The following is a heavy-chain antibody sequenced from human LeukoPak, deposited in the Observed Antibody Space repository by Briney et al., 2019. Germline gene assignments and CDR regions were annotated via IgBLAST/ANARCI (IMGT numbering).Heavy chain of an antibody. Sequence: SETLSLTCAVYGGSFSGYYWSWIRQPPGKGLKWIGEINHSGSTNYNPSLKSRVTISVDTSKNQISLKLSSVTAADTAVYYCARDAGSGWYGRDYYYMDVWGKGTTVTVSS. D-gene: IGHD6-19*01. CDR1: GGSFSGYY. CDR3: ARDAGSGWYGRDYYYMDV. V-gene: IGHV4-34*01. CDR2: INHSGST. J-gene: IGHJ6*03.